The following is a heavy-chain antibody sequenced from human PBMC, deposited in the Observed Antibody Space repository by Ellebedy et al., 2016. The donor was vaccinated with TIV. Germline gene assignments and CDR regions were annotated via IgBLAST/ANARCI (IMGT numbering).Heavy chain of an antibody. V-gene: IGHV4-59*01. J-gene: IGHJ4*02. CDR2: IYYSGST. CDR1: GGSFSGYY. Sequence: MPSETLSLTCAVYGGSFSGYYWSWIRQPPGKGLEWIGYIYYSGSTNYNPSLKSRVTISVDTSKNQFSLKLTSVTAADTAVYYCARGYRENKRAGWDYWGQGTLVTVSS. CDR3: ARGYRENKRAGWDY. D-gene: IGHD1-26*01.